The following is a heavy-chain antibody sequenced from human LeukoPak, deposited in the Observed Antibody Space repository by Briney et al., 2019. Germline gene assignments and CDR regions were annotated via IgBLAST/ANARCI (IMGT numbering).Heavy chain of an antibody. J-gene: IGHJ4*02. V-gene: IGHV3-30*18. CDR3: AKGLWQQLPTLFQY. D-gene: IGHD6-13*01. Sequence: PGRSLRLSCAASGFTFSSYGMHWVRQAPGKGLEWVAVISYDGSNKYYADSVKGRFTISRDNSKNTLYLQMNSLRAEDTAVYYCAKGLWQQLPTLFQYWGQGTLVTVSS. CDR1: GFTFSSYG. CDR2: ISYDGSNK.